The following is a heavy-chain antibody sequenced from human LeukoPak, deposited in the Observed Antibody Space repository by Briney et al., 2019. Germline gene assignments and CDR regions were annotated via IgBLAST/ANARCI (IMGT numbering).Heavy chain of an antibody. CDR1: GISVSTNY. D-gene: IGHD2-2*01. CDR3: ARASTQLLRRIWFDP. J-gene: IGHJ5*02. V-gene: IGHV3-53*01. Sequence: GGSLRLSCAASGISVSTNYMTWVRQAPGKGLELVSLLYATGNTYYADSVKGRFTIYRDNFENTVYLQMNSLKVEDTALYYCARASTQLLRRIWFDPWGQGTLVTVSS. CDR2: LYATGNT.